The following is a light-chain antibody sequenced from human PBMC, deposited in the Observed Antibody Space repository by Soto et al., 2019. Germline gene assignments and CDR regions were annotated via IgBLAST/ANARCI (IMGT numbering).Light chain of an antibody. V-gene: IGLV1-40*01. CDR1: SSNIGAIYD. J-gene: IGLJ3*02. Sequence: QSVLTQPPSVSGAPGQRVTISCTGSSSNIGAIYDVHWYQQLPGTAPKLLIYGNSNRPSGVPDRFSGSKSGTSASLAITGLRAEDEADYYCHSYDSSLSGWVFGGGTKLTVL. CDR2: GNS. CDR3: HSYDSSLSGWV.